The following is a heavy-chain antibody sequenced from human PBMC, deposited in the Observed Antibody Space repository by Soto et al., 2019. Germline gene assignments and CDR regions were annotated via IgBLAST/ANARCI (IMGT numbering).Heavy chain of an antibody. CDR1: GFIFRSYG. CDR2: ISSDGSYK. D-gene: IGHD3-16*01. J-gene: IGHJ5*02. CDR3: AREMAPAKGDWFDP. V-gene: IGHV3-30*03. Sequence: QVQLAESGGGVVQAGRSLRLSCAASGFIFRSYGMHWVRQAPGKGLEWVAVISSDGSYKYYADSVKGRFTISGDNSKNTLYLQMNSLRPEDTSVYSCAREMAPAKGDWFDPWGQGTLVTVSS.